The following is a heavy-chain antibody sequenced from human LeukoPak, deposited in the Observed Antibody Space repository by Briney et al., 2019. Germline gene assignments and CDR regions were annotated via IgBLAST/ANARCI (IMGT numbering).Heavy chain of an antibody. CDR2: ISGSGGST. CDR1: GFTFSSYA. CDR3: ARDPYSYGYSGYDY. D-gene: IGHD5-18*01. J-gene: IGHJ4*02. V-gene: IGHV3-23*01. Sequence: GGSLRLSCAASGFTFSSYAMSWVRQVPGKGLEWVSAISGSGGSTYYADSVKGRFTISRDNSKNTLYLQMNSLRAEVTAVSYCARDPYSYGYSGYDYWGQGTLVTVSS.